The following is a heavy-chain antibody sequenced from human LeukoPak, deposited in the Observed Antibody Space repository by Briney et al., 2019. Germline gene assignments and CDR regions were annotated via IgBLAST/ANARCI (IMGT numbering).Heavy chain of an antibody. D-gene: IGHD3-10*01. CDR1: GFTFSSYW. V-gene: IGHV3-7*03. CDR3: AKDRVFRGAFFDY. J-gene: IGHJ4*02. Sequence: GGSLRLSCAPSGFTFSSYWMSWVRQAPGKGLEWVANIKQDGSEKYYVDSVKGRFTISRDNAKNSLYLQMNSLRAEDTAVFYCAKDRVFRGAFFDYWGQGTLVTVSS. CDR2: IKQDGSEK.